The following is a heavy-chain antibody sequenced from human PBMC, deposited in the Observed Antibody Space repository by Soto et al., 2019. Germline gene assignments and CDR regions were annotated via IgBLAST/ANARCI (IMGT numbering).Heavy chain of an antibody. V-gene: IGHV3-23*01. Sequence: GGSLRLSCAASGFTFSSYAMSWVRQAPGKGLEWVSAISGSGGSTYYADSVKGRFTISRDNSKNTLYLQMNSLRAEDTAVYYCAKDRNFGVVIISVFDYWGQGTLVTVSS. CDR2: ISGSGGST. D-gene: IGHD3-3*01. CDR1: GFTFSSYA. J-gene: IGHJ4*02. CDR3: AKDRNFGVVIISVFDY.